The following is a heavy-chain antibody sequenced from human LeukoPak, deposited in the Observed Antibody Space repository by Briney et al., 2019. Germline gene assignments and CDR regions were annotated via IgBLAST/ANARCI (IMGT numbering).Heavy chain of an antibody. CDR2: ISTYNGNT. V-gene: IGHV1-18*01. Sequence: ASVKVSCKASGYTFTSFGISWVRQAPGQGLEWMGWISTYNGNTNYAQKLQGRVTMTIDTSTSRVYMDLRSLRSDDTAVYYCARDRAGSAWYTTFDYWGQGTLVTVSS. D-gene: IGHD6-19*01. CDR3: ARDRAGSAWYTTFDY. J-gene: IGHJ4*02. CDR1: GYTFTSFG.